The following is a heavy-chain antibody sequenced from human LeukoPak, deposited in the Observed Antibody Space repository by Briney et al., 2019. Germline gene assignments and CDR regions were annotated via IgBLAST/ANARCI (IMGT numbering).Heavy chain of an antibody. CDR3: AHTTTNYYVDAFDI. CDR2: IYWDDDK. CDR1: GFSLSTSAVG. J-gene: IGHJ3*02. V-gene: IGHV2-5*02. D-gene: IGHD3-22*01. Sequence: SGPTLVRPTQTLTLTCTFSGFSLSTSAVGVGWIRQPPGKALAWLALIYWDDDKRYSPSLKSRLTITKDTSKNQVVLTMTNMDHVDTATYYCAHTTTNYYVDAFDIWGQGTMVTVSS.